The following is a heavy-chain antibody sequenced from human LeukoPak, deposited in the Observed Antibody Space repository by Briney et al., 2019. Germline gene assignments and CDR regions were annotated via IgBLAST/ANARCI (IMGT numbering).Heavy chain of an antibody. D-gene: IGHD3-10*01. CDR2: IYHSGST. CDR1: GGSISSGGYY. J-gene: IGHJ3*02. CDR3: ARDPSGAFDI. Sequence: SETLSLTCTVSGGSISSGGYYWSWIRQPPGKGLEWIGYIYHSGSTYYNPSLKSRVTMSVDTSKNQFSLKLSSVTAADTAVYYCARDPSGAFDIWGQGTMVTVSS. V-gene: IGHV4-30-2*01.